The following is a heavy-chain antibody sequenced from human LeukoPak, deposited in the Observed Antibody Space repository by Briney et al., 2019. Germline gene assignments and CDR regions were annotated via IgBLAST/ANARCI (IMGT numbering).Heavy chain of an antibody. Sequence: SETLSLTCTVSGGSISSYYWSWIRQPPGKGLEWIGSMFYTGSTYYNPSLKSRVTISVDTSKNQFSLKLSSVTAADTAVYYCATLTVVPAAQLDYWGQGTLVTVSS. D-gene: IGHD2-2*01. CDR3: ATLTVVPAAQLDY. CDR1: GGSISSYY. V-gene: IGHV4-59*05. J-gene: IGHJ4*02. CDR2: MFYTGST.